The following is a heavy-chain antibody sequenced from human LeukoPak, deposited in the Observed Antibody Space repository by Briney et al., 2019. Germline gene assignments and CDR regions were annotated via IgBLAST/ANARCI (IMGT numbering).Heavy chain of an antibody. J-gene: IGHJ6*02. Sequence: PSETLSLTCAVSGGSFSGYYWSWIRQPPGKGLEWIGEINHSGSTNYNPSLKSRVTISVDTSKNQFSLKLSSVTAADTAVYYCARQVWDYYGSGSYRRAFYYYGMDVWGQGTTVTVSS. CDR2: INHSGST. V-gene: IGHV4-34*01. D-gene: IGHD3-10*01. CDR3: ARQVWDYYGSGSYRRAFYYYGMDV. CDR1: GGSFSGYY.